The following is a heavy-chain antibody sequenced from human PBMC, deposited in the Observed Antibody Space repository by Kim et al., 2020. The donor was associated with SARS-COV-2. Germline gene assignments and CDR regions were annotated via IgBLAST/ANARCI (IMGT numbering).Heavy chain of an antibody. CDR3: VRESNTAYGMDV. Sequence: NYADSGKGRFTVFRDKSKNALYLQMNSLRAEDTAVYYCVRESNTAYGMDVWGQGTTVTVSS. V-gene: IGHV3-53*01. D-gene: IGHD2-2*02. J-gene: IGHJ6*02.